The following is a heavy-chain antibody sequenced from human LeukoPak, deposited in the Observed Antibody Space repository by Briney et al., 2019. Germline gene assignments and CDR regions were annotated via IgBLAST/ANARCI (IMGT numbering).Heavy chain of an antibody. Sequence: GGSLRLSCAASGFTFSSYWMSWVRQAPGKGLEWVANIKYDGSEKYYVDSVKGRFTISRDNAKNSLYLQMNSLRAEDTAVYYCAKDYYGSGSYQYYFDYWGQGTLVTVSS. J-gene: IGHJ4*02. D-gene: IGHD3-10*01. CDR1: GFTFSSYW. CDR2: IKYDGSEK. CDR3: AKDYYGSGSYQYYFDY. V-gene: IGHV3-7*01.